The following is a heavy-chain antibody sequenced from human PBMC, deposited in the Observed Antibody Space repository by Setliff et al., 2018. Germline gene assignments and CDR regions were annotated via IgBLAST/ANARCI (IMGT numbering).Heavy chain of an antibody. Sequence: PSETLSLTCTVSGGSISSYYWSWIRQPAGKGLEWIGRIYTSVSTNYNPSLKSRVTMSVDTSKNQFSLKLSSVTAADTAVYYCARDSRGNPPNYMDVWGKGTTVTVSS. CDR3: ARDSRGNPPNYMDV. J-gene: IGHJ6*03. CDR1: GGSISSYY. CDR2: IYTSVST. V-gene: IGHV4-4*07.